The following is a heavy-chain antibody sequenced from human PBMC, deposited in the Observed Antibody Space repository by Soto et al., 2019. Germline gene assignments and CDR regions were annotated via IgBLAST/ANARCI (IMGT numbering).Heavy chain of an antibody. CDR1: GYTFTSYG. V-gene: IGHV1-18*01. D-gene: IGHD3-16*01. CDR3: ARDAQGVFLHY. CDR2: ISAYNGNT. J-gene: IGHJ4*02. Sequence: QVQLVQSGAEVKKPGASVKVSCKASGYTFTSYGISWVRQAPGQGLEWMGWISAYNGNTNYAQKLQGRLTMTRDTTTSTAYMELSSLRSDDTAVYYCARDAQGVFLHYWGQGTLVTVSS.